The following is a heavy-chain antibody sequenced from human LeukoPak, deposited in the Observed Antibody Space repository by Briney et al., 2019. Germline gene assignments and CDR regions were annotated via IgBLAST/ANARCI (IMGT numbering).Heavy chain of an antibody. V-gene: IGHV3-23*01. J-gene: IGHJ4*02. CDR1: GFTFSSYA. Sequence: PGGSLRLSCAASGFTFSSYAMSWVRQAPGKGLEWVSAISGSGGSTYYADSVKGRFTISRDNSKSTLYLQMNSLRAEDTAVYYCAKAGGTTHRRCYFDYWGQGTLVTVSS. CDR3: AKAGGTTHRRCYFDY. CDR2: ISGSGGST. D-gene: IGHD1-1*01.